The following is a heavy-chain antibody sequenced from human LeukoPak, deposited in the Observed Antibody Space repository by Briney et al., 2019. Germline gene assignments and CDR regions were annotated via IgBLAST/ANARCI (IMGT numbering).Heavy chain of an antibody. CDR1: GFTVSTNY. Sequence: PGESLRLSCAAAGFTVSTNYMSWVRLAPGKGLEWVSLLHSDGNKYYAESVKGRFTISTDNSKNTLYLQMNSLRVEDTAVHYCAGRRKEAAAYDHWGQGTLVTVSS. J-gene: IGHJ4*02. V-gene: IGHV3-66*01. CDR3: AGRRKEAAAYDH. D-gene: IGHD6-13*01. CDR2: LHSDGNK.